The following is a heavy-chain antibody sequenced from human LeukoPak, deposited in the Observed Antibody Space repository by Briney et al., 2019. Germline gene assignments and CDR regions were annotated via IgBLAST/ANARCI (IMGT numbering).Heavy chain of an antibody. CDR2: IYPSGDST. J-gene: IGHJ4*02. V-gene: IGHV3-23*01. D-gene: IGHD2-15*01. CDR1: GFTFSTYS. CDR3: ARDRGFDY. Sequence: GGSLRLSCAASGFTFSTYSMTWVRQGPGKGLEWVSSIYPSGDSTFYADSVKGRFTISRDNAKNSLYLQMNSLRAEDTAVYYCARDRGFDYWGQGTLVTVSS.